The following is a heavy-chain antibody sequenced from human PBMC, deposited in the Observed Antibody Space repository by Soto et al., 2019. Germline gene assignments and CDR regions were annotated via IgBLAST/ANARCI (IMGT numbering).Heavy chain of an antibody. D-gene: IGHD2-8*01. J-gene: IGHJ6*02. CDR1: GFTFSSYA. CDR3: AKFGCTNGVCYYYYGMDV. CDR2: ISGSGGST. V-gene: IGHV3-23*01. Sequence: GGSLRLSCAASGFTFSSYAMSWVRQAPGKGLEWVSAISGSGGSTYYADSVKGRFTISRDNSKNTLYLQMNSLRAEDTAVYYCAKFGCTNGVCYYYYGMDVWGQGTTVTVSS.